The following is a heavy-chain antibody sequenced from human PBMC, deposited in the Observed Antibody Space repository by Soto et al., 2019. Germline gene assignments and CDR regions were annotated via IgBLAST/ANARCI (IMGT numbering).Heavy chain of an antibody. V-gene: IGHV3-33*01. Sequence: PGGSLRLSCAASGFTFSSYGMHWVRQAPGKGLEWVAVIWYDGSNKYYADSVKGRFTISRDNSKNTLYLQMNSLRAEDTAVYYCARDSSITIFGVVPNYYYGMDVWGQGTTVTVSS. CDR1: GFTFSSYG. D-gene: IGHD3-3*01. CDR3: ARDSSITIFGVVPNYYYGMDV. J-gene: IGHJ6*02. CDR2: IWYDGSNK.